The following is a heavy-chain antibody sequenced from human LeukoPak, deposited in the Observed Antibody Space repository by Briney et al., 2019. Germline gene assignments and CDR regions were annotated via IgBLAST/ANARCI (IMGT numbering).Heavy chain of an antibody. CDR2: IYSGGST. CDR3: ARDRVAVAGTAWFDP. V-gene: IGHV3-66*01. CDR1: GLLVSSNS. Sequence: GGSLRLSCAVSGLLVSSNSMSWVRQAPGKGLEWVSIIYSGGSTNYADSVKGRFTISRDNSKNTLYLQMNSLRAEDTAVYYCARDRVAVAGTAWFDPWGQGTLVTVSS. D-gene: IGHD6-19*01. J-gene: IGHJ5*02.